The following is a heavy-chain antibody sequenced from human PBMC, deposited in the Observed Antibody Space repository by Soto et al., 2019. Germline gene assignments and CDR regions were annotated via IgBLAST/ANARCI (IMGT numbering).Heavy chain of an antibody. J-gene: IGHJ6*02. CDR3: ARGGSSSDNGMDV. V-gene: IGHV3-48*02. CDR1: GFTFSTYS. D-gene: IGHD6-6*01. Sequence: EVQLVESGGGLVQPGGSLRLSCAASGFTFSTYSMNWVRQAPGKGLEWVSYISSRSYTIYYVDSVKGRFTISRDNAKNSLYLQMNSLRDEDPPVYYCARGGSSSDNGMDVWGQGTTVTVSS. CDR2: ISSRSYTI.